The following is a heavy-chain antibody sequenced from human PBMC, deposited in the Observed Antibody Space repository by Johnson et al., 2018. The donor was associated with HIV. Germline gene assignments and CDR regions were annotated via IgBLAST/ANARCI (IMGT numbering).Heavy chain of an antibody. Sequence: LPQVESLSSLIQPGGSLRLSCAASGFTVSSNHISWVRQATGKGLAWVSVIYSGGSTYYANSEKGRFTIARDNSKNTLYLQMNSLRAEDTAVYYCARVHYYDSSGYHEGDAFDIWGQGTMVTVSS. CDR3: ARVHYYDSSGYHEGDAFDI. CDR2: IYSGGST. D-gene: IGHD3-22*01. V-gene: IGHV3-53*01. J-gene: IGHJ3*02. CDR1: GFTVSSNH.